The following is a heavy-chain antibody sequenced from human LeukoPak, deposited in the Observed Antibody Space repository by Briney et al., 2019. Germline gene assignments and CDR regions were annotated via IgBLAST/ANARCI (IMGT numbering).Heavy chain of an antibody. Sequence: ASVKVSFKRYGYTFNTYGITWVRQAPGQGVEWVGWISPYNGNTNYTQKFQGRVTTTTDTPTSTAYMELRSLRSDATAVYYCARGPHERSGYPDDWGQGTLVTVSS. V-gene: IGHV1-18*01. CDR1: GYTFNTYG. D-gene: IGHD3-22*01. CDR3: ARGPHERSGYPDD. CDR2: ISPYNGNT. J-gene: IGHJ4*02.